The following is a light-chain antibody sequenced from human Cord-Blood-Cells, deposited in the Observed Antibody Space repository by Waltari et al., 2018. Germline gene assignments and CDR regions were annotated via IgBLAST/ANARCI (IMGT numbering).Light chain of an antibody. CDR3: QQSYRTPWT. CDR2: AAS. V-gene: IGKV1-39*01. CDR1: QSIISY. Sequence: DLQMTQSPSPLSASVGDRLTTTCRAGQSIISYLNWYQQKPGKAPKLLIYAASSLQSVVPSRFSGSGSGTEFTLSISSLQPQDCATYFCQQSYRTPWTFGRGTRVEIK. J-gene: IGKJ1*01.